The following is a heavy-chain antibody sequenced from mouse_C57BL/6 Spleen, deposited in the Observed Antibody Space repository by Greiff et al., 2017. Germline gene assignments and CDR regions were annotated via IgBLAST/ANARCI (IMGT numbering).Heavy chain of an antibody. Sequence: VKLMESGAELVKPGASVKISCKASGYAFSSYWMNWVKQRPGKGLEWIGQIYPGDGDTNYNGKFKGKATLTADKSSSTAYMQLSSLTSEDSAVYFCARRYSTLWFAYWGQGTLVTVSA. CDR2: IYPGDGDT. D-gene: IGHD2-5*01. CDR3: ARRYSTLWFAY. V-gene: IGHV1-80*01. CDR1: GYAFSSYW. J-gene: IGHJ3*01.